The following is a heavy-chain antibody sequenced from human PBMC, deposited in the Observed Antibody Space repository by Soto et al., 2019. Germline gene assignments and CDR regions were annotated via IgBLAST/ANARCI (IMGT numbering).Heavy chain of an antibody. Sequence: GGSLRLSCAASGFTFSSYGMHWVRQAPGKGLEWVAVIWYDGSNKYYADSVKGRFTISRDNSKNTLYLQMNSLRAEDTAVYYCAKGRYYDFWSGGVDYWGQGTLVTVSS. D-gene: IGHD3-3*01. CDR1: GFTFSSYG. CDR2: IWYDGSNK. J-gene: IGHJ4*02. CDR3: AKGRYYDFWSGGVDY. V-gene: IGHV3-30*02.